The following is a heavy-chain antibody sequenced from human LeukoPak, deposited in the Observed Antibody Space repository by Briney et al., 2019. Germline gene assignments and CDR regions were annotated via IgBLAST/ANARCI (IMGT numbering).Heavy chain of an antibody. V-gene: IGHV3-9*01. CDR1: GFTFDDYA. J-gene: IGHJ4*02. Sequence: PGGSLRLSCAASGFTFDDYAMHWVRQAPGKGLEWVSGISWNSGSIGYADSVKGRFTISRDNAKNSLYLQMNSLRAEDTALYYCAKDLEYYDSSGYADYWGQGTLVTVSS. D-gene: IGHD3-22*01. CDR3: AKDLEYYDSSGYADY. CDR2: ISWNSGSI.